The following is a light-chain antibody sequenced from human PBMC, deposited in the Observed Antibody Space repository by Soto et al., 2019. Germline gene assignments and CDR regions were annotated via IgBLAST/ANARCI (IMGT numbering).Light chain of an antibody. CDR3: QQSDNRPLT. CDR2: DAS. Sequence: DFPMTQSPSSLSASVGDRVTITCRATQAIKNFLNWYQQKPGRAPKLLISDASTLQRGVPSRFSGSGSGTHFTFVISSLQPEDVGTYYCQQSDNRPLTFGQGTRLDIK. J-gene: IGKJ5*01. V-gene: IGKV1-33*01. CDR1: QAIKNF.